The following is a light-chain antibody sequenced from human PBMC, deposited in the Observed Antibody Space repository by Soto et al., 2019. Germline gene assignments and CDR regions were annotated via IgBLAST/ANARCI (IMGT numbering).Light chain of an antibody. CDR2: EGS. CDR3: NSFTSSNTLPYV. J-gene: IGLJ1*01. Sequence: QSVLTQPASVSGSPGQSITISCTGTSSDVGSYNLVSWYQQHPGKAPKLMIYEGSKRPSGVSNRFSGSKSGNTAYLTIPGLQTEDEAVYYCNSFTSSNTLPYVFGTGTKVTVL. CDR1: SSDVGSYNL. V-gene: IGLV2-14*02.